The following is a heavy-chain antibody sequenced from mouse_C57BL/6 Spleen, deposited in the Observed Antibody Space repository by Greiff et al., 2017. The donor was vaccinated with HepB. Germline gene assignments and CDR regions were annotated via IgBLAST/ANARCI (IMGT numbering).Heavy chain of an antibody. CDR1: GFTFSDYG. J-gene: IGHJ1*03. CDR2: ISSGSSTI. CDR3: ARHYGYDWYFDV. D-gene: IGHD2-2*01. Sequence: EVMLVESGGGLVKPGGSLKLSCAASGFTFSDYGMHWVRQAPEKGLEWVAYISSGSSTIYYADTVKGRFTISRDNAKNTLFLQMTSLRSEDTAMYYCARHYGYDWYFDVWGTGTTVTVSS. V-gene: IGHV5-17*01.